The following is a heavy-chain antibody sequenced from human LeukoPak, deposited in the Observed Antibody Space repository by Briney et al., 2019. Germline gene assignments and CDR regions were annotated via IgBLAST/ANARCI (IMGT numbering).Heavy chain of an antibody. CDR3: ARVYEKAFDI. J-gene: IGHJ3*02. CDR2: IDWNGKNT. CDR1: GFTFDDFD. D-gene: IGHD5/OR15-5a*01. V-gene: IGHV3-20*04. Sequence: PGGSLRLSCAASGFTFDDFDMTWVRQVPGKGLEWVSSIDWNGKNTYYADSVKGRFTVSRDNSKNTLYLQMNSLRAEDTAVYYCARVYEKAFDIWGQGTMVTVSS.